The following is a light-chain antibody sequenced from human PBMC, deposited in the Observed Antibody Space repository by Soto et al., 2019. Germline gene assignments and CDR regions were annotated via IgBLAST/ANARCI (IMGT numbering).Light chain of an antibody. J-gene: IGKJ2*01. V-gene: IGKV3-20*01. CDR1: QSVSSSY. CDR2: GAS. Sequence: EIVLTQSPGTLSLSPGERATLSCRASQSVSSSYLAWYQHKPGQAPRLLIYGASGRATGIPDRLSGSGSGPDFTLTLSRLEPDDFTVYYFQQYGSSPHTSGQGAQLAIK. CDR3: QQYGSSPHT.